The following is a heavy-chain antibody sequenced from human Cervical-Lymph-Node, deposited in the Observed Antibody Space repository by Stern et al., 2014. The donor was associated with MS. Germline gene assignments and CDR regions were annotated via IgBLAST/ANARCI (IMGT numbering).Heavy chain of an antibody. Sequence: VQLVESGGGVVQPGQSLRLSCAASGFTFNAYALHWVRQAPGQGLEWVAAVSFDGSDEYYADSVKGRFTISRDNSKNTLYLQVNSLRLDDTAVYYCARVFAVWGQGTTVIVSS. J-gene: IGHJ6*01. CDR1: GFTFNAYA. CDR2: VSFDGSDE. V-gene: IGHV3-30*04. CDR3: ARVFAV. D-gene: IGHD2-21*01.